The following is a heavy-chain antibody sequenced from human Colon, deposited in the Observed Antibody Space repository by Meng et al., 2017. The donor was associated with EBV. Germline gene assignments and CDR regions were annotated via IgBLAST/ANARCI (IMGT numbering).Heavy chain of an antibody. J-gene: IGHJ1*01. Sequence: GQWVGSGGGLVPPGGSLTLACAASGFTFSSHAKCWVRKDQGKGLEWVSAMSGSGGSTYYADSVKGRFTISRDNSKNTLSLQVNSLRVEDTALYCCAQGGLYSSTWGQYWGQGTLVTVSS. CDR1: GFTFSSHA. CDR3: AQGGLYSSTWGQY. V-gene: IGHV3-23*04. D-gene: IGHD6-13*01. CDR2: MSGSGGST.